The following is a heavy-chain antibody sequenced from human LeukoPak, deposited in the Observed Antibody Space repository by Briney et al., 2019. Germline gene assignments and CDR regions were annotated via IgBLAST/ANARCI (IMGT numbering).Heavy chain of an antibody. CDR2: MNPNSGNT. D-gene: IGHD5-18*01. J-gene: IGHJ4*02. Sequence: ASVKVSCKASGYTFTSYDINWVRQATGQGLEWMGWMNPNSGNTGYAQKFQGRVTITTDESTSTAYMELSSLRSEDTAVYYCARGSEMGYSYGSYYFDYWGQGTLVTVSS. V-gene: IGHV1-8*03. CDR1: GYTFTSYD. CDR3: ARGSEMGYSYGSYYFDY.